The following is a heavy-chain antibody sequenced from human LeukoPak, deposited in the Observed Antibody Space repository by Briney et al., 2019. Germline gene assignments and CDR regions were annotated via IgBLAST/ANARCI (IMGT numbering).Heavy chain of an antibody. V-gene: IGHV3-30*18. J-gene: IGHJ4*02. CDR2: ISYDRSNK. CDR1: GFTLRSYG. D-gene: IGHD6-19*01. Sequence: GGSLRLSCAASGFTLRSYGMHWVRQAPGKGLEWVAVISYDRSNKYQTDSVKGRFTISRDNSKNTLYLQMDSLGVEDTAVYYCVKDRSPGIAVAGTGYYFDYWGQGTLVTVSS. CDR3: VKDRSPGIAVAGTGYYFDY.